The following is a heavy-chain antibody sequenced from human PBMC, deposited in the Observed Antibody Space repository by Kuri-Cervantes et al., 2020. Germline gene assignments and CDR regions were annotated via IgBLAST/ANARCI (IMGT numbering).Heavy chain of an antibody. D-gene: IGHD6-19*01. J-gene: IGHJ4*02. CDR1: GFTFSSYA. Sequence: GGSLRLSCAASGFTFSSYAMSWVRQAPGKGLEWVSAISGSGGSTYYAGSVKGRFTVSRDNSKNTLYLQMDSLRAEDTAVYYCARGNSSGWFDYWGQGTLVTVSS. CDR3: ARGNSSGWFDY. CDR2: ISGSGGST. V-gene: IGHV3-23*01.